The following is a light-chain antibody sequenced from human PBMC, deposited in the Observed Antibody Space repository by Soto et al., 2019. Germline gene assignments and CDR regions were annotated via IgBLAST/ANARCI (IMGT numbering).Light chain of an antibody. V-gene: IGLV2-14*01. CDR3: SSYTTSSTLE. CDR1: SSDIGAYNY. J-gene: IGLJ2*01. CDR2: GVT. Sequence: QSALTQPASVSGSPGQSITISCTGTSSDIGAYNYVSWYQQHPGKTPKLMIYGVTNRPSGVSNRFSGSKSGSTASLTISGLQAEDEADYYCSSYTTSSTLEFGGGTKLTAL.